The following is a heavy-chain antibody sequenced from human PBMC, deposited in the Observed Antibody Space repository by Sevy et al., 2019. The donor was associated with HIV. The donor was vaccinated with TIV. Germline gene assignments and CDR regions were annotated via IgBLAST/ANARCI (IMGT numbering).Heavy chain of an antibody. D-gene: IGHD3-3*01. CDR1: GFTFSSYA. CDR3: VRDDNDFWSGYYASENYYYGMDV. J-gene: IGHJ6*02. CDR2: IWYDGSNK. V-gene: IGHV3-33*01. Sequence: GESLKISCAASGFTFSSYAIHWVRQAPGKGLEWVAVIWYDGSNKYYADSVKGRFTISRDNSKNRLHLQRKSLRAEDTAVYYCVRDDNDFWSGYYASENYYYGMDVWGQGTSVTVSS.